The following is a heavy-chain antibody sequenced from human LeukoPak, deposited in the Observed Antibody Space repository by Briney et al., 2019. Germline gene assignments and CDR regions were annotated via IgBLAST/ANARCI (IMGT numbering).Heavy chain of an antibody. J-gene: IGHJ4*02. Sequence: SVXVSCKASGYTFTSYAMHWVRQAPGQRLEWMGWIIAGNGNTKYSQKFQGRVTITRDTSASTAYMELSSLRSEDTAVYYCARGPKYNWNDGPVDYWGQGTLVTVSS. V-gene: IGHV1-3*01. CDR1: GYTFTSYA. D-gene: IGHD1-1*01. CDR2: IIAGNGNT. CDR3: ARGPKYNWNDGPVDY.